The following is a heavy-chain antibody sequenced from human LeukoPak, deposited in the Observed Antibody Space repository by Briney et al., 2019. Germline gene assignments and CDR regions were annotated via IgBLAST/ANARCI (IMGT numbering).Heavy chain of an antibody. V-gene: IGHV5-51*01. CDR1: GYSFTSYW. D-gene: IGHD4-23*01. Sequence: GESLKISCKGSGYSFTSYWIGWVRQMPGKGLEWMGIIYPGDSNTRYSPSFQGQVTISADKSISTAYLQWSSLKASDTAMYYCARPSITYGGHSGMLYYFDYWGQGTLVTVSS. CDR3: ARPSITYGGHSGMLYYFDY. CDR2: IYPGDSNT. J-gene: IGHJ4*02.